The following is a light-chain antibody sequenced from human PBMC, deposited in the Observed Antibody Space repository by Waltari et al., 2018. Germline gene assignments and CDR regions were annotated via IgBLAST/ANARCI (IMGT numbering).Light chain of an antibody. CDR2: TAS. CDR3: QQADSFPPT. CDR1: QDIGNW. Sequence: DIQMTQSPSSVSASVGDRDILTCRAKQDIGNWLAWYQQKPWKAPNLLIYTASSLQSWVPSRFSGSGSGTDFTLTISSLQPEDFATYYCQQADSFPPTFGQGTKVEIK. V-gene: IGKV1-12*01. J-gene: IGKJ1*01.